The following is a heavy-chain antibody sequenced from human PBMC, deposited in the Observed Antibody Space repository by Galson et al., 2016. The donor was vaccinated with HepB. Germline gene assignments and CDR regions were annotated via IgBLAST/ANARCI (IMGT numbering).Heavy chain of an antibody. V-gene: IGHV4-59*01. J-gene: IGHJ4*02. CDR2: IYYSGST. D-gene: IGHD1-1*01. CDR3: VRTTRSYFDY. CDR1: GGSISGYY. Sequence: ETLSLTCTVSGGSISGYYWSWIRQPPGKGLEWIGYIYYSGSTNCSPSLKSRVTITLDTSKNQFSLKLSSVTAADTAVYYCVRTTRSYFDYWGQGTLVTVSS.